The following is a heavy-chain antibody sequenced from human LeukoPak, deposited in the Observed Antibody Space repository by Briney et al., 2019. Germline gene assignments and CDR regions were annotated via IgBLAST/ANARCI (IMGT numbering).Heavy chain of an antibody. D-gene: IGHD1-26*01. CDR1: GFTFRRCN. V-gene: IGHV3-48*02. CDR3: ARMTHSGSYYFDY. Sequence: PGGSLRLSCVASGFTFRRCNMNWVRQAPGKGLEWVSYISSSSSTIYYADSVKGRFTISRDNAKTSLYLQMNSLRDEDTAVYYCARMTHSGSYYFDYWGQGTLVTVSS. J-gene: IGHJ4*02. CDR2: ISSSSSTI.